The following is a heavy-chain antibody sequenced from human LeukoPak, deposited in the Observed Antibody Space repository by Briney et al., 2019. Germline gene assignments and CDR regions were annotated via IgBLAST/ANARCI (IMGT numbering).Heavy chain of an antibody. CDR2: IYYSGST. J-gene: IGHJ5*02. CDR1: GGSISSSSYY. CDR3: ARQYGSGLRTIGYNWFDP. Sequence: SETLSLTCTVSGGSISSSSYYWGWIRQPPGKGLEWIGSIYYSGSTYYNPSLKSRVTISVDTSKNQFSLKLSSVTAADTAVYYCARQYGSGLRTIGYNWFDPWGQGTLVTVSS. V-gene: IGHV4-39*01. D-gene: IGHD3-10*01.